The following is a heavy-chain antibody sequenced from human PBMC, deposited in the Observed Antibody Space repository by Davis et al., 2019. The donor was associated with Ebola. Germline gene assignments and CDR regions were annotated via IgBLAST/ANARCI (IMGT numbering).Heavy chain of an antibody. CDR2: ISAYNGNT. V-gene: IGHV1-18*01. Sequence: ASVKVSCKASGYTFKNSAISWVRQAPGQGLEWMGWISAYNGNTAYAQILQGRVTMTTDTSTGTAYMELRSLRSEDTALYYCTTPGGQDSGYDVFDIWGQGTMVTVSS. CDR1: GYTFKNSA. D-gene: IGHD5-12*01. J-gene: IGHJ3*02. CDR3: TTPGGQDSGYDVFDI.